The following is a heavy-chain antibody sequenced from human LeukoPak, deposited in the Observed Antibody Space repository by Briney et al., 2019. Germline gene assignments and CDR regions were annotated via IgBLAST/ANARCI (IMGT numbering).Heavy chain of an antibody. CDR2: VKKDGSEK. Sequence: GESLKISCAASGFTFSDHWMSWVRQAPGRGLEWVANVKKDGSEKYYVDSVKGRFTISRDNAKNSLYLQMNSLRAEDTAVYYCARHYCTNGVCYTNGNNWFDPWGQGTLVTVSS. CDR1: GFTFSDHW. CDR3: ARHYCTNGVCYTNGNNWFDP. D-gene: IGHD2-8*01. V-gene: IGHV3-7*03. J-gene: IGHJ5*02.